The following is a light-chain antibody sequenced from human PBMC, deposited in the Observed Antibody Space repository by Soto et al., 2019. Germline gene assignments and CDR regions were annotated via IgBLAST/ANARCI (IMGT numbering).Light chain of an antibody. Sequence: IWMTQSPSLLSASMGDRVTITCRASQAIGNFLAWYQQRPGKVPKLLIYAASTLQSGVPSRFSGSGSGTHFSLTINSLQPEDVATYYCQKYDSAPWTFGQGTKVDIK. CDR1: QAIGNF. J-gene: IGKJ1*01. CDR3: QKYDSAPWT. V-gene: IGKV1-27*01. CDR2: AAS.